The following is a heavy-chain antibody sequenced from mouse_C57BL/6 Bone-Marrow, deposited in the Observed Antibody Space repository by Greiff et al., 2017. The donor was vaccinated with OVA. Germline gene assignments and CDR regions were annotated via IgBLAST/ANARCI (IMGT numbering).Heavy chain of an antibody. D-gene: IGHD2-5*01. V-gene: IGHV1-76*01. CDR2: IYPGSGNT. Sequence: VQLQQSGAELVRPGASVKLSCKASGYTFTDYYINWVKQRPGQGLEWIARIYPGSGNTYYNEKFKGKATLTAEKSSSTAYMQLSSLTSEDSAVYFCARCYYSNYYAMDYWGQGTSVTVSS. CDR3: ARCYYSNYYAMDY. CDR1: GYTFTDYY. J-gene: IGHJ4*01.